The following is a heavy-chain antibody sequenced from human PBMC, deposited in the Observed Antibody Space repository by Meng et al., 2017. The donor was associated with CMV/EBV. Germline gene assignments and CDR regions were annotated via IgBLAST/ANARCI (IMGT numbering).Heavy chain of an antibody. CDR3: ARVGSGVLYYYYNGMDV. CDR2: IKKDGSRK. V-gene: IGHV3-7*04. Sequence: GESLKISCAASGFTFSSYWMNWVRQAPGKGLEWVANIKKDGSRKYYADSVKGRFTISRDNAKNSLYLQMNSLRAEDTAVYYCARVGSGVLYYYYNGMDVWGQGTTVTVSS. CDR1: GFTFSSYW. D-gene: IGHD3-10*01. J-gene: IGHJ6*02.